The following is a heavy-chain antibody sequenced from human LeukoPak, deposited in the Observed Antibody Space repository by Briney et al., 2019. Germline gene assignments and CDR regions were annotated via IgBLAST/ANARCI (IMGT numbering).Heavy chain of an antibody. Sequence: GGSLRLSCAASGFTFSSYAMSWVRQAPGKGLEWVSAISGSGGSTYYADSVKGRSTISRDNSKNTLYLQMNSLRAEDTAVYYCAKDRTWFGEFDLHWGQGTLVTVSS. CDR3: AKDRTWFGEFDLH. CDR1: GFTFSSYA. J-gene: IGHJ4*02. CDR2: ISGSGGST. D-gene: IGHD3-10*01. V-gene: IGHV3-23*01.